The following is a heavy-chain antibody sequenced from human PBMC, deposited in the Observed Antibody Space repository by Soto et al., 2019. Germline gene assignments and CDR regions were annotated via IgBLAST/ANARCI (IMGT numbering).Heavy chain of an antibody. CDR3: ARVIAFFGSGSYYNIDY. J-gene: IGHJ4*02. Sequence: SETLSLTCAVYGGSFSGYYWSWIRQPPGKGLEWIGEINHSGSTNYNPSLKSRVTISVDTSKNQFSLKLSSVTAADTAVYYCARVIAFFGSGSYYNIDYWGQGTLVTVSS. V-gene: IGHV4-34*01. CDR1: GGSFSGYY. CDR2: INHSGST. D-gene: IGHD3-10*01.